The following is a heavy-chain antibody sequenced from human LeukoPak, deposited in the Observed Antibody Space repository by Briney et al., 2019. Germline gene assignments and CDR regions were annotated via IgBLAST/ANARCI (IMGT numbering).Heavy chain of an antibody. V-gene: IGHV5-10-1*01. CDR1: GYIFTNYW. CDR3: ARGERSLDY. J-gene: IGHJ4*02. CDR2: IDPSDSYT. Sequence: GGSLRLSCKGSGYIFTNYWISWVRQMPGKGLEWMGRIDPSDSYTNYSPSFQGHVTISADKSIRTAYLQWSSLRASDTAIYYCARGERSLDYWGQGTLVTVSS. D-gene: IGHD3-10*01.